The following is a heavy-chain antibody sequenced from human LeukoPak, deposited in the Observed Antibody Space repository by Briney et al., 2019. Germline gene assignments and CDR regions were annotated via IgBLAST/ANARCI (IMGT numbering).Heavy chain of an antibody. Sequence: ASVKVSCKVSGYILTKLSLHWVRQAPGGGLEWMGGFDPEDREIIYAQKFQGRVTMTEDTSTNTAHMELSSLRSEDTAVYYCATKGVGSQITYYYGMDVWGQGTTVTVS. V-gene: IGHV1-24*01. D-gene: IGHD3-10*01. J-gene: IGHJ6*02. CDR1: GYILTKLS. CDR2: FDPEDREI. CDR3: ATKGVGSQITYYYGMDV.